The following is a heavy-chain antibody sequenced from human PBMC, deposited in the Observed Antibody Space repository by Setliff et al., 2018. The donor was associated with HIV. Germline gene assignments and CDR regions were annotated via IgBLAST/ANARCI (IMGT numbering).Heavy chain of an antibody. D-gene: IGHD3-10*01. V-gene: IGHV4-31*03. CDR3: ARARGLLPYYYLDV. J-gene: IGHJ6*03. CDR2: IYYSGST. Sequence: SETLSLTCTVSGGSISSGGYYWSWIRQHPGKGLEWIGYIYYSGSTYYNPSLKSRVTMSVDTSKNQFPLKLSSVTAADTAVYYCARARGLLPYYYLDVWSKGTTVTVSS. CDR1: GGSISSGGYY.